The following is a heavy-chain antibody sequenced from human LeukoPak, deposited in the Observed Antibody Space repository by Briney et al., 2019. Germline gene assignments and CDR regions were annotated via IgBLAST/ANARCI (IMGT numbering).Heavy chain of an antibody. D-gene: IGHD6-13*01. CDR1: GGSISSYY. CDR3: ARKGSSSWANPFDY. J-gene: IGHJ4*02. CDR2: IYYSGST. Sequence: SETLSLTCTVSGGSISSYYRSWIRQPPGKGLEWIGYIYYSGSTNYNPSLKSRVTISVDTSKNQFSLKLSSVTAADTAVYFCARKGSSSWANPFDYWGQGTLVTVSS. V-gene: IGHV4-59*01.